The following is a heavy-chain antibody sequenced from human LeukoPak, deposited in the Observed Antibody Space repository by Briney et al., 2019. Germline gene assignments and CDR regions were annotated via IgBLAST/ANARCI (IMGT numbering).Heavy chain of an antibody. V-gene: IGHV3-48*01. CDR2: IDARSGIT. J-gene: IGHJ3*02. CDR3: ARTYDFGRGPPGDAFDN. Sequence: PGGSLGLSCAASGFTVSSNYMSWVRQAPGKGPEWVSYIDARSGITYYADSVQGRFTLSRDNARESVFLQMDSLRVDDTAVYYCARTYDFGRGPPGDAFDNWGPGTWVIVSS. D-gene: IGHD3-3*01. CDR1: GFTVSSNY.